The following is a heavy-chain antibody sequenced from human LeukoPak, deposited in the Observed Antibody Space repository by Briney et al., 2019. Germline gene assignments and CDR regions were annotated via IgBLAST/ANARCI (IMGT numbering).Heavy chain of an antibody. V-gene: IGHV3-23*01. Sequence: PGGSLRLSCAASGFTLSSFAMSSVPQAPGHGLEWVSGISGSGGSTYYAGSVKGRFTISRDNSKNTLFLQMNSLRAEDTAVYYCAKVPPRDDSSGYYDYWGQGTLVTVSS. CDR1: GFTLSSFA. J-gene: IGHJ4*02. D-gene: IGHD3-22*01. CDR2: ISGSGGST. CDR3: AKVPPRDDSSGYYDY.